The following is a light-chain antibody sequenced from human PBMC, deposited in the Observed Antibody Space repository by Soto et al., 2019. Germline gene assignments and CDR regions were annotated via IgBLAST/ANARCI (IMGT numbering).Light chain of an antibody. CDR3: ETWDSSLSAGV. CDR2: QNN. V-gene: IGLV1-51*02. CDR1: GSNVGNNY. Sequence: QSVLTQPPSVSAAPGRKVTISCSGSGSNVGNNYVSWYQQLPGTAPKLLIYQNNKRPSGIPDRFSGSKSGTSATLGITGLQTGDEADYYCETWDSSLSAGVFGGGTKVTVL. J-gene: IGLJ3*02.